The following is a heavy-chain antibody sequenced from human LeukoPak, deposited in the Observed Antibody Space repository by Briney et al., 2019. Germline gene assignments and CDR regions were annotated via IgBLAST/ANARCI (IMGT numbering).Heavy chain of an antibody. CDR2: IYDSGST. CDR1: GGSISSYY. CDR3: ARVGGTNYYYYGMDV. D-gene: IGHD2-2*01. V-gene: IGHV4-59*01. Sequence: PSETLSLTCTVSGGSISSYYWSWIRQPPGKGLEWIRYIYDSGSTNYNPSLKSRVTISVDTSKNQFSLKLSSVTAADTAVYYCARVGGTNYYYYGMDVWGQGTTVTVS. J-gene: IGHJ6*02.